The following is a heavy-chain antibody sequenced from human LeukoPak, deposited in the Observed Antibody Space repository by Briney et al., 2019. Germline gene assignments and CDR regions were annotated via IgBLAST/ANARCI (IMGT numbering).Heavy chain of an antibody. D-gene: IGHD3-16*01. CDR3: ARTTLGTSDY. V-gene: IGHV4-39*07. CDR1: GGSISTTNYY. J-gene: IGHJ4*02. Sequence: KTSETLSLTCTVSGGSISTTNYYWGWIRQPPGKGLEWIGSIYYSGTTYYNPSLKSRVTISVDTSKNQFSLKLTSVTAADTAVYYCARTTLGTSDYWGQGTLVTVSS. CDR2: IYYSGTT.